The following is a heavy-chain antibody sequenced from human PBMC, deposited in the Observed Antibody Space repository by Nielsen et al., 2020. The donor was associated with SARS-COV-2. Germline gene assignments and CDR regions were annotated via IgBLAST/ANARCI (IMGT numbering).Heavy chain of an antibody. J-gene: IGHJ5*02. CDR3: ARTYYYDSSGPKNYNWFDP. V-gene: IGHV4-34*01. D-gene: IGHD3-22*01. Sequence: PGKGLEWIGEINHSGSTNYNPSLKSRVTISVDTSKNQFSLKLSSVTAADTAVYYCARTYYYDSSGPKNYNWFDPWGQGTLVTVSS. CDR2: INHSGST.